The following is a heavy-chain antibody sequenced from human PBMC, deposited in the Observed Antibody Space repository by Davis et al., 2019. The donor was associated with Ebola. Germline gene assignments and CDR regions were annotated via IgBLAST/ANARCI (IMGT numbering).Heavy chain of an antibody. J-gene: IGHJ3*02. CDR3: ASDTMIEGWDAFDI. CDR2: IYHSGST. Sequence: PSETLSLTCAVSGGSISSSNWWSWVRQPPGKGLEWIGEIYHSGSTNYNPSLKSRVTISVDTSKNQFSLKLSSVTAADTAVYYCASDTMIEGWDAFDIWGQGTMVTVSS. V-gene: IGHV4-4*02. CDR1: GGSISSSNW. D-gene: IGHD3-22*01.